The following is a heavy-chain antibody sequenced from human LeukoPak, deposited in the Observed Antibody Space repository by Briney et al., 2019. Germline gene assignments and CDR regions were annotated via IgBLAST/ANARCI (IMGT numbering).Heavy chain of an antibody. D-gene: IGHD3-10*01. Sequence: SGTLSLTCTVSGGSVSSNSYYWSWIRQPPGTGLEWIGNIHYSGSTNYNPSLKSRVTISIDTSKNQFSLKLSSVTAADTAVYYCARDFNYYGSGSFWFDPRGQGTLVTVSS. CDR3: ARDFNYYGSGSFWFDP. CDR2: IHYSGST. V-gene: IGHV4-61*01. CDR1: GGSVSSNSYY. J-gene: IGHJ5*02.